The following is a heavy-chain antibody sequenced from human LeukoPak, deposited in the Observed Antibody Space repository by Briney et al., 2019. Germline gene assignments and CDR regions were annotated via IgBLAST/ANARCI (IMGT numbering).Heavy chain of an antibody. V-gene: IGHV1-18*01. Sequence: ASVKVSCKTSGGTFNNSAISWVRQAPGQGLEWMGWISAYNGNTNYAQKLQGRVTMTTDTSTSTAYMELRSLRSDDTAVYYCARDSFGEWLVQAAWGQGTLVTVSS. D-gene: IGHD6-19*01. CDR2: ISAYNGNT. J-gene: IGHJ1*01. CDR3: ARDSFGEWLVQAA. CDR1: GGTFNNSA.